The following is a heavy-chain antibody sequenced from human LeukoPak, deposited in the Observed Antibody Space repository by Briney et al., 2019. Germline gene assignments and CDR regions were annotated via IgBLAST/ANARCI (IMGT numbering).Heavy chain of an antibody. CDR3: AGSSSSGWYEDDY. CDR2: IYYSGST. D-gene: IGHD6-19*01. V-gene: IGHV4-39*01. J-gene: IGHJ4*02. CDR1: GASISTNTHY. Sequence: SETLSLTCIVSGASISTNTHYWGWIRQPPGKGLEWIGSIYYSGSTYYNPSLKSRVTISVDTSKNQFSLKLSSVTAADTAVYYCAGSSSSGWYEDDYWGQGTLVTVSS.